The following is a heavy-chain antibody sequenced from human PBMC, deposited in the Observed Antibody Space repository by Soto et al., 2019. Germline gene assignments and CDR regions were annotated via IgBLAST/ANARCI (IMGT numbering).Heavy chain of an antibody. CDR3: ARHSRIAAPTWGFDP. CDR2: INHSGST. Sequence: QVQLQQWGAGLLKPSETLSLTCAVYGGSFSGYYWSWIRQPPGKGLEWIGEINHSGSTNYNPSLKSRVTISVDTSKNQFSLKLSSVTAADTAVYYCARHSRIAAPTWGFDPWCQGTLVTVSS. V-gene: IGHV4-34*01. CDR1: GGSFSGYY. J-gene: IGHJ5*02. D-gene: IGHD6-25*01.